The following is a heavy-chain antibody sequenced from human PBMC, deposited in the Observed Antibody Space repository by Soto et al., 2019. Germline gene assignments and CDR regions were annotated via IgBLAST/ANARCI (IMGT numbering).Heavy chain of an antibody. Sequence: EVQLVESGGGLVQPGGSLRLSCAVSGFSFSSAWMTGIRQAPGKGLERVAIMNEDGSERYYVDSVKGRFTISRDNAKNALFLQMNSLRVEDTAVYFCARDRAYSRFDYWGQGSLVTVSS. CDR2: MNEDGSER. D-gene: IGHD4-4*01. J-gene: IGHJ4*02. CDR1: GFSFSSAW. CDR3: ARDRAYSRFDY. V-gene: IGHV3-7*03.